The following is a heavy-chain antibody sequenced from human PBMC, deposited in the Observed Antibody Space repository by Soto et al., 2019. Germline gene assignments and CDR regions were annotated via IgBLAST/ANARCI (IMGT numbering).Heavy chain of an antibody. CDR3: AVNSNIWDPNLDY. D-gene: IGHD1-26*01. Sequence: GASVKVSCKASGYTFTSYDINWVRQATGQGLEWMGWMNPNSGNTGYAQKFQGRVTMTRNTSISTAYMELSSLRSEDTAVYYCAVNSNIWDPNLDYWGQGTLVTVSS. V-gene: IGHV1-8*01. J-gene: IGHJ4*02. CDR1: GYTFTSYD. CDR2: MNPNSGNT.